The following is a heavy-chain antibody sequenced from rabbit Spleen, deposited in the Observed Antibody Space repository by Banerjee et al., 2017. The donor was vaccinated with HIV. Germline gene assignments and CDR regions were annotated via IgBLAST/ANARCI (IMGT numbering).Heavy chain of an antibody. CDR2: IDAGSRDRT. J-gene: IGHJ3*01. CDR3: ARDVGDNARVTRLDL. Sequence: QEQLVESGGGLVQPEGSLTLTCTASGFSFSSSYYMCWVRQAPGKGLEWIACIDAGSRDRTYYASWAKGRFTITRSTSLNTVTLQMTSLTAADTATYFCARDVGDNARVTRLDLWAQGPSSPS. V-gene: IGHV1S45*01. CDR1: GFSFSSSYY. D-gene: IGHD2-1*01.